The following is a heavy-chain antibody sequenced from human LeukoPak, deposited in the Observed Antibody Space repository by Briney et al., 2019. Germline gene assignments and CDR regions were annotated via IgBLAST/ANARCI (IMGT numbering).Heavy chain of an antibody. CDR1: GFTFSSYA. D-gene: IGHD3-22*01. CDR2: ISYDGSNK. J-gene: IGHJ4*02. Sequence: GGSLRLSCAASGFTFSSYAMHWVRQAPGKGLEWVALISYDGSNKYYADSVKGRFTISRDKSKNTLYLQMNSLRAEDTAVYYCARAVISSISFYFDYWGQGTLVTVSS. CDR3: ARAVISSISFYFDY. V-gene: IGHV3-30*04.